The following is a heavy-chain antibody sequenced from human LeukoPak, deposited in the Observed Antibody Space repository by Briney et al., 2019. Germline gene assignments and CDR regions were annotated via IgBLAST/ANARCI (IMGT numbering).Heavy chain of an antibody. CDR2: IRQDGSEK. J-gene: IGHJ3*02. CDR3: ARDMRGDGFDI. D-gene: IGHD2-2*01. Sequence: PGGSLRLSCAASGFTFSTFWMTWVRQAPGKGLEWVANIRQDGSEKYYVDSEEGRFTISRDNAKKSLFLQMNSLRVDDTAVYYCARDMRGDGFDIWGQGTMVTVSS. CDR1: GFTFSTFW. V-gene: IGHV3-7*04.